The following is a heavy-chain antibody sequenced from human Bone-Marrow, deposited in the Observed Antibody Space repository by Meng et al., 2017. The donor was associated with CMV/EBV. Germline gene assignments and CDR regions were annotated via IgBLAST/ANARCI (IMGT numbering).Heavy chain of an antibody. J-gene: IGHJ1*01. D-gene: IGHD4-11*01. CDR3: ARDKDYSNPEYFQH. V-gene: IGHV3-7*01. Sequence: GGSLRLSCAASGFTFSNAWMSWVRQAPGKGLEWVANIKQDGSEKYYVDSVKGRFTISRDNAKNSLYLQMNSLRAEDTAVYYCARDKDYSNPEYFQHWGQGPLVTVSS. CDR2: IKQDGSEK. CDR1: GFTFSNAW.